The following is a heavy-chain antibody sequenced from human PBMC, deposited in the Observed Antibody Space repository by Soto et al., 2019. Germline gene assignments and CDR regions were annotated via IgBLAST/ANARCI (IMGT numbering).Heavy chain of an antibody. V-gene: IGHV4-34*01. CDR3: ARSNTGFDP. CDR2: INHSGST. Sequence: QVQLQQWGAGLLKPSATLSRTCAVYGGSFSGSYWSWIRQPPGKGLAWIGEINHSGSTNYNPSLKSRVTISVDTSKNQFSLKLSSVTAADAAVYYCARSNTGFDPWGQGTLVTVSS. J-gene: IGHJ5*02. CDR1: GGSFSGSY. D-gene: IGHD4-4*01.